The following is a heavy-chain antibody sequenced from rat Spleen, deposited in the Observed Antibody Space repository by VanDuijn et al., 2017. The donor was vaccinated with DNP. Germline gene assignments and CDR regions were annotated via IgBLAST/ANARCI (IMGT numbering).Heavy chain of an antibody. Sequence: EVQLVESGGGLVQPGRSLKLSCAASGFTFSDYNMAWVRQSPKKGLEWVATIIYDGSRTYYRDSVKGRFTISRDNAKSTLYLQMDSLRSEDTATYYCTTDLVDYTDAMDAWGQGTSVTVSS. D-gene: IGHD1-2*01. CDR1: GFTFSDYN. CDR2: IIYDGSRT. V-gene: IGHV5S10*01. CDR3: TTDLVDYTDAMDA. J-gene: IGHJ4*01.